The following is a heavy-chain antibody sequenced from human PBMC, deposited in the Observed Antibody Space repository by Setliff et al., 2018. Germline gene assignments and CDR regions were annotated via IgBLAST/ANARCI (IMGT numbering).Heavy chain of an antibody. D-gene: IGHD3-3*01. CDR2: IKQDGGEK. CDR1: GFTFKNNG. J-gene: IGHJ3*02. V-gene: IGHV3-7*01. CDR3: ARDATYYDFWSDYSPDAFDI. Sequence: GGSLRLSCAASGFTFKNNGMNWVRQAPGKGLEWVANIKQDGGEKYYVDSVKGRFAISRDNAKNSLYLQMNSLRAEDTAMYYCARDATYYDFWSDYSPDAFDIWGQGTMVTVSS.